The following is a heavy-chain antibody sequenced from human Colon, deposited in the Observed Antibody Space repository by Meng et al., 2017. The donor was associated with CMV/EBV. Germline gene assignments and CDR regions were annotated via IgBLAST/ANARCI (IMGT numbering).Heavy chain of an antibody. CDR1: GYSFSNYV. CDR2: ISPGDDNG. J-gene: IGHJ4*02. V-gene: IGHV1-3*01. Sequence: QVQLVQSGAEVKKAGASVRVYCKASGYSFSNYVLHWVRQAPGQGLEWMGWISPGDDNGKYSQKFQGRVAITKDTSASTAYLDLSSLKSEDTAVYYCAITSLFDYWGQGTLVTVSS. CDR3: AITSLFDY.